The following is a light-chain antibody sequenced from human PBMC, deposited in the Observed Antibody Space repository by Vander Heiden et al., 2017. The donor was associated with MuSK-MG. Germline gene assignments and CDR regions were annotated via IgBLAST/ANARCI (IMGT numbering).Light chain of an antibody. V-gene: IGLV3-21*02. CDR1: NIGSKS. J-gene: IGLJ2*01. CDR3: QVWDSSSDHRVV. Sequence: SYVLTQPPSVSVAPGPTARITCGGNNIGSKSVHWYQQKPGQAPVLVVYDDSDRPPGIPERFSGSNSGNTATLTISRVEAGDEADYYCQVWDSSSDHRVVFGGGTKLTVL. CDR2: DDS.